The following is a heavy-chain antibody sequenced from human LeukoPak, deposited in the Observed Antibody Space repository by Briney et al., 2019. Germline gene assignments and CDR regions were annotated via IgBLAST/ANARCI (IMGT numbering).Heavy chain of an antibody. CDR3: AKDYRIGYSDHFDY. V-gene: IGHV3-23*01. CDR1: GFTFSSHA. Sequence: GGSLRLSCVGSGFTFSSHAMSWVRQAPEKGLEWVSGIYESGQTTHYADSVKGRFSISRDNSKNTLYLQMDSLRGEDTAIYYCAKDYRIGYSDHFDYWGQGALVTVSS. J-gene: IGHJ4*02. CDR2: IYESGQTT. D-gene: IGHD2-21*01.